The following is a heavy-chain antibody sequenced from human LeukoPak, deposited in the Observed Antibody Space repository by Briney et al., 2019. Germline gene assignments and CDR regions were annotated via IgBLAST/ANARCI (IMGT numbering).Heavy chain of an antibody. J-gene: IGHJ6*03. CDR1: GFTFSDYS. CDR2: ITSSSTYI. V-gene: IGHV3-21*06. D-gene: IGHD1-26*01. Sequence: GGSLRLSCAASGFTFSDYSMNWVRQAPGKGLEWVSSITSSSTYIYYADSVRGRFTISRDNAKNSLYLQMNSLRVEDTAVYYCSRGRATSSWLYYYMDVWGKRDHGHCLL. CDR3: SRGRATSSWLYYYMDV.